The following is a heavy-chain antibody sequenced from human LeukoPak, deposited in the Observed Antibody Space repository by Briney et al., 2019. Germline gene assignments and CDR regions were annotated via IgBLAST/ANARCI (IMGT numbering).Heavy chain of an antibody. CDR2: IYTSGST. Sequence: PSETLSLTCTVSGGSISSYYWSWIRQPAGKGLEWIGRIYTSGSTNYNPSLKSRVTMSVDTSKNQFSLKLSSVTAADTAVYYCARRNGHSWDVGNWFDPWGQGTLVTVSS. V-gene: IGHV4-4*07. CDR3: ARRNGHSWDVGNWFDP. CDR1: GGSISSYY. J-gene: IGHJ5*02. D-gene: IGHD6-13*01.